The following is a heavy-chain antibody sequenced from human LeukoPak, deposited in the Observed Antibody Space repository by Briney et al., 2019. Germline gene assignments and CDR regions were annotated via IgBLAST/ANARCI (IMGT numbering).Heavy chain of an antibody. J-gene: IGHJ6*03. Sequence: SVKVSCKASGGIFSSYAISWVRQAPGQGLEWMGRIIPIFGTANYAQKFQGRVTITTDESTSTAYMELSSLRSEDTAVYYCARGGMFYYYYMDVWGKGTTVTVSS. CDR1: GGIFSSYA. V-gene: IGHV1-69*05. CDR3: ARGGMFYYYYMDV. D-gene: IGHD3-10*02. CDR2: IIPIFGTA.